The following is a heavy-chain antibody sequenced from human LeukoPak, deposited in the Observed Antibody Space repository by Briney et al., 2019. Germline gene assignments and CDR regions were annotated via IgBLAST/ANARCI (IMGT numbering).Heavy chain of an antibody. D-gene: IGHD5-24*01. CDR1: GGTFSSYA. J-gene: IGHJ4*02. CDR3: ASGPPKEMATSIDY. V-gene: IGHV1-69*13. CDR2: IIPILGTA. Sequence: ASVKVSCKASGGTFSSYAISWVRQAPGEGLEWMGGIIPILGTANYAQKFQGRVTITADESTSTAYMELSSLRSEDTAVYYCASGPPKEMATSIDYWGQGTLVTVSS.